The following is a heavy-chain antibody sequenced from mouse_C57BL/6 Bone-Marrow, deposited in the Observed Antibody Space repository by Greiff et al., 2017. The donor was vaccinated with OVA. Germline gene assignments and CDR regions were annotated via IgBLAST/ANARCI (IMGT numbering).Heavy chain of an antibody. D-gene: IGHD3-2*02. V-gene: IGHV2-6-1*01. Sequence: QVQLKESGPGLVAPSQSLSITCTVSGFSLTSYGVHWVRQPPGKGLEWLVVIWSDGSTTYNSALKSRLSISKDNSKSQVFLKMNSLQTDDTAMYYCARHPGSSGYVMDYWGQGTSVTVSS. CDR2: IWSDGST. J-gene: IGHJ4*01. CDR3: ARHPGSSGYVMDY. CDR1: GFSLTSYG.